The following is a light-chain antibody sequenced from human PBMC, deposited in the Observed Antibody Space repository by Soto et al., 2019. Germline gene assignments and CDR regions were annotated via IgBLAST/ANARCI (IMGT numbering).Light chain of an antibody. J-gene: IGKJ1*01. V-gene: IGKV1-5*03. CDR2: KAS. CDR3: QQYNSYPWT. Sequence: IQMTXSPSTXSASVGDRVXXXXXASQTIXTWLAWYQQKPGEAPKLLIYKASTLEVGVPSRFXASGSGTEFTLTINTLQPADFATYYCQQYNSYPWTFGQGTKV. CDR1: QTIXTW.